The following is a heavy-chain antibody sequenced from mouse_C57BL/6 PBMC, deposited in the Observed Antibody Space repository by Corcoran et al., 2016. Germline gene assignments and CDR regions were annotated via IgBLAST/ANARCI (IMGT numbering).Heavy chain of an antibody. V-gene: IGHV9-3*01. D-gene: IGHD2-5*01. CDR3: ARRGVYSNLFAY. J-gene: IGHJ3*01. Sequence: QIQLVQSGPELKKPGETVKISCKASGYTFTTYGMSWVKQAPGKGLKWMGWINTYSGVPTYADDFKGRFAFSLETSASTAYLQINNLKNEDTATYFCARRGVYSNLFAYWGQGTLVTVSA. CDR1: GYTFTTYG. CDR2: INTYSGVP.